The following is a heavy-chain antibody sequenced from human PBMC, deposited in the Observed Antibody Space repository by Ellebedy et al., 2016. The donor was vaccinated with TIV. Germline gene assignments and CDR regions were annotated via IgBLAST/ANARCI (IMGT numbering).Heavy chain of an antibody. Sequence: PGGSLRLSCAASGFTVGSHAMSWVRQAPGKGLERVSTISGSGDTTDYSDSVKGRFTISRDNSRDTVYLQMNSLRAEDTALYYCAKIWTTVAGAAFDFWGRGTMVTVSS. V-gene: IGHV3-23*01. D-gene: IGHD6-19*01. CDR2: ISGSGDTT. CDR3: AKIWTTVAGAAFDF. CDR1: GFTVGSHA. J-gene: IGHJ3*01.